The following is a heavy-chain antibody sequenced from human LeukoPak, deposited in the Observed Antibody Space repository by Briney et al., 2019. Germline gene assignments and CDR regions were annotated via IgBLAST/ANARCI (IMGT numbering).Heavy chain of an antibody. CDR2: VHYSGTT. V-gene: IGHV4-59*01. Sequence: KSSETLSLTCTVSDGSITNYDWSWVRQPPGKGLEFIGNVHYSGTTNYNPSLRSRVTISIDTSKQHFFLKLKSVTAADTAVYYCARGYGDFRVEGRYFHSWGQGTLVTVSS. CDR3: ARGYGDFRVEGRYFHS. D-gene: IGHD4-17*01. CDR1: DGSITNYD. J-gene: IGHJ4*02.